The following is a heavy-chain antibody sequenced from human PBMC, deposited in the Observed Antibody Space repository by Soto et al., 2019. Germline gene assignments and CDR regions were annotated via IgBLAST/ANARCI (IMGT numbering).Heavy chain of an antibody. D-gene: IGHD5-12*01. J-gene: IGHJ4*02. CDR2: ISVSGST. CDR1: VASIGIKPSS. V-gene: IGHV4-39*01. CDR3: ARQTLDIVATNGWLCEFDY. Sequence: SETLSLTSVSQVASIGIKPSSWAGFGIPQGRGWEWIGTISVSGSTNVNPSLKSRVTMSLETSKNHFSLNLSSVTAADTAVYYCARQTLDIVATNGWLCEFDYWGQGTLVTVS.